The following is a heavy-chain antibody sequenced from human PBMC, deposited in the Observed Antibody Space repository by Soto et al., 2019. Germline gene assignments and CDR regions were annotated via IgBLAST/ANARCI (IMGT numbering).Heavy chain of an antibody. J-gene: IGHJ4*02. D-gene: IGHD3-3*01. CDR2: TSGSGSST. CDR3: VKGPAGYSDFRSGYHWYFDY. Sequence: WGSLRLSCAASGFTISSYAMTWVRQAPGKGLEWVSGTSGSGSSTFYSDSVKGRLTISRDTSKNSLSLQVNSLRAEDTAVYYCVKGPAGYSDFRSGYHWYFDYWGKGNLVTVSS. CDR1: GFTISSYA. V-gene: IGHV3-23*01.